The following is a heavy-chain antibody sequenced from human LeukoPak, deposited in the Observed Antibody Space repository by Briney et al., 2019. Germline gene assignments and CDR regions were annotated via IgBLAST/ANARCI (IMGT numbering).Heavy chain of an antibody. D-gene: IGHD1-1*01. CDR3: ASGKSGTVDY. J-gene: IGHJ4*02. V-gene: IGHV3-74*01. Sequence: GGSLRLSCAASGFTFSSYSMHWVRQAPGNGLVWVSRINSDGSTTTYADSVKGRFTISRENAKNTLDLQMNSLRAEDTAVYYCASGKSGTVDYWGQGTLVTVSS. CDR1: GFTFSSYS. CDR2: INSDGSTT.